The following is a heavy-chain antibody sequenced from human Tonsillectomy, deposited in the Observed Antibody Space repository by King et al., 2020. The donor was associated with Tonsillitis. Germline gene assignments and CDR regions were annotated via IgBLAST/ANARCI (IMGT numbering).Heavy chain of an antibody. CDR1: GFTFSSYG. Sequence: HVQLVESGGGVVQPGRSLRLSCAASGFTFSSYGMHWVRQAPGKGLEWVAIISHDGSNKYYVDSVKGRFTISRDNSKNTLYLQMNSLRAEDTAVYYCAKETGMWIHLWFFDYWGQGTLVTVSS. CDR2: ISHDGSNK. D-gene: IGHD5-18*01. V-gene: IGHV3-30*18. J-gene: IGHJ4*02. CDR3: AKETGMWIHLWFFDY.